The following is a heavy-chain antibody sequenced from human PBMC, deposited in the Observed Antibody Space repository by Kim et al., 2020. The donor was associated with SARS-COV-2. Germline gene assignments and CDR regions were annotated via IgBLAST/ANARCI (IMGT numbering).Heavy chain of an antibody. Sequence: SVKVSCKASGGTFSSYAISWVRQAPGQGLEWMGGIIPIFGTANYAQKFQGRVTITADESTSTAYMELSSLRSEDTAVYYCASLPAGMVRGVEPAILFDYWGQGTLVTVSS. V-gene: IGHV1-69*13. CDR2: IIPIFGTA. D-gene: IGHD3-10*01. J-gene: IGHJ4*02. CDR1: GGTFSSYA. CDR3: ASLPAGMVRGVEPAILFDY.